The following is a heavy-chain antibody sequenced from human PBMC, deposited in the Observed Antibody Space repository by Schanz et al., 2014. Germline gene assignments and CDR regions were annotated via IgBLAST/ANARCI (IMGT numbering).Heavy chain of an antibody. CDR3: VKPIKFRGGYAFEG. D-gene: IGHD6-25*01. Sequence: EVQLLESGGGLVQPGGSLRLSCVASGFTFFGSFAMSWVRQAPGKGLEYVSAISSDVNSTYYADSVKNRFTISRDNSKNTLYLHISSLRLDDTAVYYCVKPIKFRGGYAFEGWGQGTLVTVSS. J-gene: IGHJ4*02. V-gene: IGHV3-64D*06. CDR1: GFTFFGSFA. CDR2: ISSDVNST.